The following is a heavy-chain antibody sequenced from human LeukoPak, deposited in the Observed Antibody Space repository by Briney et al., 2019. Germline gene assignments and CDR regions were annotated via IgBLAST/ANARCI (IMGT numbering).Heavy chain of an antibody. Sequence: KPSETLSLTCAVYGGSFSGYYWSWIRQPPGKGLEWIGEINHIGSTNYNPSLKSRVSISLDSSKNQFSLKVSSVAAADTAVYYCARGSDTAAGLYWGQGTLVTVSS. CDR2: INHIGST. CDR3: ARGSDTAAGLY. CDR1: GGSFSGYY. V-gene: IGHV4-34*01. D-gene: IGHD6-13*01. J-gene: IGHJ4*02.